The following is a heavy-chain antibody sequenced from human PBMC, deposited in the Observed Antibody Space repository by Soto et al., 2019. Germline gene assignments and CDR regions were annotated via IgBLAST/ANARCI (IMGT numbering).Heavy chain of an antibody. CDR3: ARVSHDYYYGWFDP. CDR1: GGSISSGDYY. CDR2: IYYSGST. Sequence: SETLSLTCTVSGGSISSGDYYWSWIRQPPGKGLEWIGYIYYSGSTYYNPSLKSRVTISVDTSKNQFSLKLSSVTAADTAVYYCARVSHDYYYGWFDPWGQGTPVTVSS. J-gene: IGHJ5*02. D-gene: IGHD2-21*02. V-gene: IGHV4-30-4*01.